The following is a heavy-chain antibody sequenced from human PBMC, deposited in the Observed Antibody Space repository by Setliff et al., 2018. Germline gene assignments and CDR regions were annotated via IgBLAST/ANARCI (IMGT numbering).Heavy chain of an antibody. Sequence: SETLSLTCAVSGYSISSGYYWGWIRQPPGQGLEWVGSIYHSGSTYYNPSLKSRVTISVDTSKNQFSLKLSSVTAADTAVYYCARLNYDILTGYYGSPYYYGMDVWGQGTTVTVSS. CDR1: GYSISSGYY. CDR3: ARLNYDILTGYYGSPYYYGMDV. D-gene: IGHD3-9*01. J-gene: IGHJ6*02. CDR2: IYHSGST. V-gene: IGHV4-38-2*01.